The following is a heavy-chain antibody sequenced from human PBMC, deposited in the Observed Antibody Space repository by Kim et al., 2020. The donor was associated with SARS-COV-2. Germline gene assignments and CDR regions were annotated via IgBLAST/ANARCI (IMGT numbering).Heavy chain of an antibody. V-gene: IGHV4-34*01. Sequence: NYNPSLKSRVTISVDTSKNQFSLKLSSVTAADTAVYYCASLGTDSSGWLDWGQGTLVTVSS. J-gene: IGHJ4*02. D-gene: IGHD6-19*01. CDR3: ASLGTDSSGWLD.